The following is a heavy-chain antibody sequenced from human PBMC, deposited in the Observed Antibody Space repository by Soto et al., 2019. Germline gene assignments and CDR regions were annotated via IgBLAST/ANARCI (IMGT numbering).Heavy chain of an antibody. D-gene: IGHD3-10*01. J-gene: IGHJ4*02. CDR2: ISSNGGST. CDR1: GFDASVNY. V-gene: IGHV3-64D*06. CDR3: VKDPFYGSGTFDY. Sequence: GGSLRLSCAASGFDASVNYMTWVRQAPGKGLEWVSAISSNGGSTYYADSVKGRFTISRDNSKNTLYLQMSSLRAEDTAVYYCVKDPFYGSGTFDYWGQGTLVTVSS.